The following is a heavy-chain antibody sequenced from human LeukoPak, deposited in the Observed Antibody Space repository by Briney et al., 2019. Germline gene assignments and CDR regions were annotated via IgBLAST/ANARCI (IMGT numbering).Heavy chain of an antibody. CDR3: ARDWSHRCFDY. V-gene: IGHV3-53*01. CDR1: GFTVSNNY. Sequence: GGSQRLSCAASGFTVSNNYMSWVRQAPGKGLEWVSVIYAGGSTYYADSVKGRFTISRDNSKNTLYLQMNSLRAEDTAVYYCARDWSHRCFDYWGQGTLVTVSS. D-gene: IGHD3-3*01. CDR2: IYAGGST. J-gene: IGHJ4*02.